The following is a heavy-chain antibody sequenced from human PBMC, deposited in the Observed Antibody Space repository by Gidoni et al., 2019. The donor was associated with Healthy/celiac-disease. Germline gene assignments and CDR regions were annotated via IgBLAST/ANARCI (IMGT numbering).Heavy chain of an antibody. CDR1: GFPFDDYA. J-gene: IGHJ4*02. V-gene: IGHV3-43D*04. D-gene: IGHD6-19*01. CDR2: ISWDGGST. Sequence: EVQLVESGGVVVQPGGSLRPSCAASGFPFDDYAMHWVRQAPGKGLEWVSLISWDGGSTYYADSVKGRFTISRDNSKNSLYLQMNSLRAEDTALYYCAKDTDSSGWYFDYWGQGTLVTVSS. CDR3: AKDTDSSGWYFDY.